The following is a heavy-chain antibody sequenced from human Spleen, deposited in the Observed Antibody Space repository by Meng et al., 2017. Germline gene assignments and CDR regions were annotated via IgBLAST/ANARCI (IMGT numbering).Heavy chain of an antibody. CDR3: ARGTPGRSYSDY. Sequence: QVQPVQSGPEVKKPGASVTVSCKASDYTFTGYGVSWVGQAPGQGLEWMAWLGAHDGDTSHAPKFQGRVTVSADRPTATAYMELRSLRSDDTAVYYCARGTPGRSYSDYWGQGTLVTVSS. D-gene: IGHD3-10*01. J-gene: IGHJ4*02. CDR1: DYTFTGYG. V-gene: IGHV1-18*01. CDR2: LGAHDGDT.